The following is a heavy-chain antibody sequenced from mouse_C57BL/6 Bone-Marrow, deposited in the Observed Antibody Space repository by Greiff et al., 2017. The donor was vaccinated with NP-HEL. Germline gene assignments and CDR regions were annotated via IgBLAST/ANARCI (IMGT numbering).Heavy chain of an antibody. J-gene: IGHJ2*01. Sequence: QVQLQQPGTELVKPGASGYTFTSYWMHWVKQRPGQGLEWIGNINPSNGGTNYNEKFKSKATLTVDKSSSTAYMQLSSLTSKDSAVYYCALYLLNYWGQGTTLTVSS. CDR2: INPSNGGT. V-gene: IGHV1-53*01. CDR1: GYTFTSYW. CDR3: ALYLLNY.